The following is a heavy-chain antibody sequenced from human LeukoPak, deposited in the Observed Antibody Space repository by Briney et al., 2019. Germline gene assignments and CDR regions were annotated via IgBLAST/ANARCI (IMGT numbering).Heavy chain of an antibody. CDR1: GFTFSNAW. CDR3: TTNYYGSGSSRTFYYMDV. D-gene: IGHD3-10*01. Sequence: NPGGSLRLSCAASGFTFSNAWMSWVRQAPGKGLEWVGRIKSKTDGGTTDYAAPVKGRFTISRDDSKNTLYLQMNSLKTEDTAVYYCTTNYYGSGSSRTFYYMDVWGKGTTVTVSS. J-gene: IGHJ6*03. V-gene: IGHV3-15*01. CDR2: IKSKTDGGTT.